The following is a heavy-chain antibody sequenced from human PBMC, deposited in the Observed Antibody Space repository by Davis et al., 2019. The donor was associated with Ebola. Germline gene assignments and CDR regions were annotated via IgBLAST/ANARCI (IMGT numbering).Heavy chain of an antibody. Sequence: GESLKISCAASGFTFSSSSMNWVRQASGKGLEWVANIKHDGSEKYYVDSVKGRFTISSANAKNSLYLQMNSLRSEDTAVYYCVRAYYGASYWGQGTLVTVSS. CDR3: VRAYYGASY. D-gene: IGHD4-17*01. CDR2: IKHDGSEK. V-gene: IGHV3-7*01. CDR1: GFTFSSSS. J-gene: IGHJ4*02.